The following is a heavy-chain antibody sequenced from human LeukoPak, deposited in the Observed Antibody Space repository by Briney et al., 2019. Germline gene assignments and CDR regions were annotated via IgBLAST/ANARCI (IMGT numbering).Heavy chain of an antibody. CDR1: GYTFTSCD. CDR2: MNPNNGNI. Sequence: GASVKVSCKASGYTFTSCDINWVRQATGQGLEWMGWMNPNNGNIGYAQRFQGRVTMTRDTSIDTAYMELGSLTSEDTAVYYCARDGYNSNAFDIWGQGTMVTVSS. J-gene: IGHJ3*02. CDR3: ARDGYNSNAFDI. V-gene: IGHV1-8*01. D-gene: IGHD5-24*01.